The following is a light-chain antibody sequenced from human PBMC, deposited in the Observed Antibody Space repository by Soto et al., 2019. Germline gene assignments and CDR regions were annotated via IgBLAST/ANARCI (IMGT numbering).Light chain of an antibody. CDR1: SGSVSTSYY. V-gene: IGLV8-61*01. CDR3: VLYMGSGTS. Sequence: QAVVTQEPSFSVSHGGTVTLTCGLSSGSVSTSYYPSWYQQTPGQAPRTLIYSTNTRSSGVPDRFSGSILGNKAALTITGAQADDESDYYCVLYMGSGTSFGGGTKLTVL. J-gene: IGLJ2*01. CDR2: STN.